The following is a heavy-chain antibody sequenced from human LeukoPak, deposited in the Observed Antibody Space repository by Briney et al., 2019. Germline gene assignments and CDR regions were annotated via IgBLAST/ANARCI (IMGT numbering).Heavy chain of an antibody. V-gene: IGHV1-18*01. J-gene: IGHJ4*02. CDR1: GYTFTSYG. CDR3: ARDYSGYDGFDY. D-gene: IGHD5-12*01. CDR2: ISVYNVNT. Sequence: ASVKVSCKASGYTFTSYGISWVRQAPGQGLEWMGWISVYNVNTNYAQKLQGRVTMTTDTSTSAVYMELRSLRSDDTAVYYCARDYSGYDGFDYWGQGTLVTVS.